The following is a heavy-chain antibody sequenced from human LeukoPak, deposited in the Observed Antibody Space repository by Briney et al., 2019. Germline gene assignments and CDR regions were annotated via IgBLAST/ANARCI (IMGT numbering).Heavy chain of an antibody. CDR2: ISAYNGNT. Sequence: ASVKVSCKASGGTFSSYAISWVRQAPGQGLEWMGWISAYNGNTNYAQKLQGRVTTTTDTSTSTAYMELRSLRSDDTAVYYCATYYYDSSGYYPRGAFDIWGQGTMVTVSS. CDR1: GGTFSSYA. J-gene: IGHJ3*02. D-gene: IGHD3-22*01. V-gene: IGHV1-18*01. CDR3: ATYYYDSSGYYPRGAFDI.